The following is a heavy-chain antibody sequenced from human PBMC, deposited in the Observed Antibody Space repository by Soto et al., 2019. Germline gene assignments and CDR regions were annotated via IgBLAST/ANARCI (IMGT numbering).Heavy chain of an antibody. CDR1: GGSFSGYY. D-gene: IGHD5-18*01. CDR2: INHSGST. V-gene: IGHV4-34*01. Sequence: SETLSLTCAVYGGSFSGYYWSWIRQPPGKGLEWIGEINHSGSTNYNPSLKSRVTISVDTSKNQFSLKLSSVTAADTAVYCCARASNKRGNSYGTDYWGQGTLVTVSS. CDR3: ARASNKRGNSYGTDY. J-gene: IGHJ4*02.